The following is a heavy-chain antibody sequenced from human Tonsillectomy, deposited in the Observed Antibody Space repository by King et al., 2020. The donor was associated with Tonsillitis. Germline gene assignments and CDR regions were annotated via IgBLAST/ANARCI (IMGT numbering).Heavy chain of an antibody. CDR1: GYTFTGYY. J-gene: IGHJ4*02. D-gene: IGHD7-27*01. V-gene: IGHV1-2*04. CDR2: INPNSGGT. Sequence: VQLVESGAEVKKPGASVKVSCKASGYTFTGYYMHWVRQAPGQGLEWMGWINPNSGGTNCAQKFQGWVTMTRDTSISTAYMELSRLRSDDTAVYYCARGQLGHQYYFDYWGQGTLVTVSS. CDR3: ARGQLGHQYYFDY.